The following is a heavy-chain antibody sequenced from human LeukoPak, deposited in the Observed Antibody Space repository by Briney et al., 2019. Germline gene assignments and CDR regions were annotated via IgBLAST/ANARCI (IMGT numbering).Heavy chain of an antibody. CDR1: GYSISSGYY. V-gene: IGHV4-38-2*02. CDR2: IYHSGGT. CDR3: ARDRGLINDYSPAGWFDP. J-gene: IGHJ5*02. Sequence: SETLSLTCTVSGYSISSGYYWGWIRKSPGKGLEWIGSIYHSGGTYYRSSLKSRVTISVDTSKNQFSLKLSSVTAADTAVYYCARDRGLINDYSPAGWFDPWGQGTLVTVSS. D-gene: IGHD4-11*01.